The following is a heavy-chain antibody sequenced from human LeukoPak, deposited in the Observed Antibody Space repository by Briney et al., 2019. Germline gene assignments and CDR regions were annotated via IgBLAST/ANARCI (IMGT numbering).Heavy chain of an antibody. Sequence: GGSLRLSCAASGFTFSNAWMSWVRQAPGKGLEWVGRIKSKTDGGTTDYAAPVKGRFTISRDDSKNTAYLQMDSLKTEDTAVYYCTGNYYGSGSYADFDYWGQGTLVTVSS. J-gene: IGHJ4*02. CDR2: IKSKTDGGTT. CDR1: GFTFSNAW. CDR3: TGNYYGSGSYADFDY. V-gene: IGHV3-15*01. D-gene: IGHD3-10*01.